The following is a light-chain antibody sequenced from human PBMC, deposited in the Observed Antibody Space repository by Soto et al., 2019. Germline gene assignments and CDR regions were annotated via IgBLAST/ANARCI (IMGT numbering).Light chain of an antibody. Sequence: DIQMPQSPSSLSASLGDRVTITCRARQDLRTYLNWYQQKPGKAPNLQIYTAPNLEKGVPSRFSGSGSGTVFSLTISALQPEDIATYYCQQYNSLPYTCGQGTILEIE. CDR1: QDLRTY. CDR2: TAP. CDR3: QQYNSLPYT. V-gene: IGKV1-33*01. J-gene: IGKJ2*01.